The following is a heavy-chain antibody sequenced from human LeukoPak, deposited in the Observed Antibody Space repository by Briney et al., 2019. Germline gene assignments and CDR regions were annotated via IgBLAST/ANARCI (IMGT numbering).Heavy chain of an antibody. CDR1: GFTFSSYS. Sequence: GGSLRLSCAASGFTFSSYSMNWVRQAPGKGLEWVSSISSSSSYIYYADSVKGRFTISRDNAKNSLYLQMNSLRAEDTAVYYCAREPPDIVVVPAAHGGDYWGQGTLVTVSS. CDR3: AREPPDIVVVPAAHGGDY. V-gene: IGHV3-21*01. CDR2: ISSSSSYI. D-gene: IGHD2-2*01. J-gene: IGHJ4*02.